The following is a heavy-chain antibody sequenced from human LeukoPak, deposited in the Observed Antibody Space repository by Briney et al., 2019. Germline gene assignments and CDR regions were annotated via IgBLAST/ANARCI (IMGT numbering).Heavy chain of an antibody. CDR1: GFTFSSYW. CDR2: INSDGSST. CDR3: ARDLGMITFGGVTRRTNNWSDP. J-gene: IGHJ5*02. D-gene: IGHD3-16*01. Sequence: GGSLRLSCAASGFTFSSYWMHWVRQAPGKGLVWVSRINSDGSSTSYADSVKGRFTISRDNAKNTLYLQMNSLRAEDTAVYYCARDLGMITFGGVTRRTNNWSDPWGQGTLVTVSS. V-gene: IGHV3-74*01.